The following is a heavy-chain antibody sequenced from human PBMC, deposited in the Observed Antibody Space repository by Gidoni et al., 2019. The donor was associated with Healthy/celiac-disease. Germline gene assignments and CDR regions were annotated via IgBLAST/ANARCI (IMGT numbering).Heavy chain of an antibody. Sequence: QVQLVESGGGLVKPGGSLRLACAASGFTFSDYYMSWIRQAPGKGLEWVSYISSSSSYTNYADSVKGRFTISRDNAKNSLYLQMNSLRAEDTAVYYCARHREVRGVIIRPFYYGMDVWGQGTTVTVSS. J-gene: IGHJ6*02. D-gene: IGHD3-10*01. CDR1: GFTFSDYY. V-gene: IGHV3-11*06. CDR2: ISSSSSYT. CDR3: ARHREVRGVIIRPFYYGMDV.